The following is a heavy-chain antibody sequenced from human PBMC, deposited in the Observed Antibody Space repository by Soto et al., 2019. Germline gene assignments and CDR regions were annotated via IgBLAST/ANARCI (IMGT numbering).Heavy chain of an antibody. CDR2: ISHHSDYI. J-gene: IGHJ4*02. CDR1: GFTFASYN. Sequence: EVQLVESGGGLVTFGGSLRLSCASSGFTFASYNMLWVRQAPGKGLEWVASISHHSDYIYHADSVKGRFTVSRDNAKNSLYLEMNSLRAEDTAVYYCARESEDLTSNFDYWGQGTLVTVSS. CDR3: ARESEDLTSNFDY. V-gene: IGHV3-21*02.